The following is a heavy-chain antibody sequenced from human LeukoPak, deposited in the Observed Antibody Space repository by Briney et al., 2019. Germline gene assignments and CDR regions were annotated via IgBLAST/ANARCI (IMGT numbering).Heavy chain of an antibody. J-gene: IGHJ3*02. CDR1: GYTFTGYY. V-gene: IGHV1-2*02. D-gene: IGHD3-16*01. CDR3: ARGDMITFGDDAFDI. Sequence: ASVKVSCKASGYTFTGYYMHWVRQAPGQGLEWMGWINPNSGGTNYAQKFQGRVTMTRDTSISTAYMELSRLRSDDTAVYYCARGDMITFGDDAFDIWGQGQWSPSLQ. CDR2: INPNSGGT.